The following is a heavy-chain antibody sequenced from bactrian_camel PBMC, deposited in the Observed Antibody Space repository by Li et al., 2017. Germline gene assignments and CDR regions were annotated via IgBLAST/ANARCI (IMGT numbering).Heavy chain of an antibody. CDR3: AATKGLPDLLRGGYLSARSYNY. CDR1: GSTLHTYS. J-gene: IGHJ4*01. CDR2: IDTGDGST. Sequence: HVQLVESGGGSALAGGSVRLSCAASGSTLHTYSWFRQAPGQEREGVAAIDTGDGSTYYLNSVEGRFTISHDNNKNTLYLQMNSLKPEDTAIYYCAATKGLPDLLRGGYLSARSYNYWGRGTQVTVS. V-gene: IGHV3S1*01. D-gene: IGHD5*01.